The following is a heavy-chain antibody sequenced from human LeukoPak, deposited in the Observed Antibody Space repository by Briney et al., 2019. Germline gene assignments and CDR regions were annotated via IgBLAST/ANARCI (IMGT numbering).Heavy chain of an antibody. CDR2: MNPNSGNT. D-gene: IGHD3-3*01. J-gene: IGHJ3*01. CDR3: AREYYDFWSGSQDDAFDF. V-gene: IGHV1-8*03. Sequence: ASVKVSCKASGYTFTSYDINWVRQATGQGLEWMGWMNPNSGNTGYAQKFQGRVTITRNTSISTAYMELSSLRSEDTAVYYCAREYYDFWSGSQDDAFDFWGQGTMVTVSS. CDR1: GYTFTSYD.